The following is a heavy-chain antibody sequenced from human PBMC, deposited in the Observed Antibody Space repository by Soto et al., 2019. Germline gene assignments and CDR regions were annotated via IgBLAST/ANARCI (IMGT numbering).Heavy chain of an antibody. CDR2: IYYSGST. CDR1: GGSISSYY. V-gene: IGHV4-59*01. CDR3: ARVGRRGSLVR. J-gene: IGHJ4*02. D-gene: IGHD1-26*01. Sequence: PSETLSLTCTVSGGSISSYYWSWIRQPPGKGLEWIGYIYYSGSTSYNPSLKSRVTISVDTSKNQFSLKLSSVTAADTAVYYCARVGRRGSLVRWGQGTLVTVSS.